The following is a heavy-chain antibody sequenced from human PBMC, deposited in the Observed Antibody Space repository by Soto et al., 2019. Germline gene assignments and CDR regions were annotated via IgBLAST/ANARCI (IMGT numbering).Heavy chain of an antibody. J-gene: IGHJ4*02. CDR1: GDSINSTSYY. V-gene: IGHV4-39*01. CDR2: IYFSGST. CDR3: ARQRIVAAGTFVDY. Sequence: SETLSLTCIVSGDSINSTSYYWGWIRQPPGQGLEWIASIYFSGSTYNNPSLKSRLTVSVDTSKSQFSLKLSSVTAADTALYYCARQRIVAAGTFVDYWGQGSLVTVSS. D-gene: IGHD6-13*01.